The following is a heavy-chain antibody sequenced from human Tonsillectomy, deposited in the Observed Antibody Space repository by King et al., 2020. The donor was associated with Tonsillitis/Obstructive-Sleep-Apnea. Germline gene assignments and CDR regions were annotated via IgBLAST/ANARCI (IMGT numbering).Heavy chain of an antibody. J-gene: IGHJ4*02. CDR3: ARDADGGSSVDY. V-gene: IGHV1-18*01. Sequence: VQLVQSGAEVKKPGASMKVSCMASGYTFTNYGINWVRQAPGQGLEWMGWISTNTGNAHYAQRLQGRITMTTEKSTTTAYMELRSLRPDDTAVYFCARDADGGSSVDYWGQGTLVTVSS. CDR2: ISTNTGNA. CDR1: GYTFTNYG. D-gene: IGHD4-23*01.